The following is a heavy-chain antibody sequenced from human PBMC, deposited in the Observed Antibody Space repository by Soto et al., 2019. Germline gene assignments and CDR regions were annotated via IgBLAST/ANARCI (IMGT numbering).Heavy chain of an antibody. V-gene: IGHV1-69*08. Sequence: QVQLVQSGAEAKKPGSSVKVSCKASGGTFSSYTISWVRQAPGQGLEWMGRIIPILGIANYAQKFQGRVTITADKSTSTAYMELSSLRSEDTAVYYCAREVAAAGYDAFDIWGQGTMVTVSS. CDR1: GGTFSSYT. CDR2: IIPILGIA. CDR3: AREVAAAGYDAFDI. J-gene: IGHJ3*02. D-gene: IGHD6-13*01.